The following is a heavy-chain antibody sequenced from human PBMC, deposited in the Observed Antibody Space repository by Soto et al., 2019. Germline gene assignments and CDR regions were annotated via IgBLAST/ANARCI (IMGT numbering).Heavy chain of an antibody. CDR2: TRYVGIP. J-gene: IGHJ6*02. CDR1: GVSLSGSTYY. CDR3: GSAHGMDV. V-gene: IGHV4-31*03. Sequence: QVQLQESGPGLVEPSQTLSLTCTVSGVSLSGSTYYWSWIRQLPGKGLEWIGFTRYVGIPYHNPSLKSRATISVQSSKNQFTLRLTSLAAADTASYYCGSAHGMDVWGRWTTVIVSS. D-gene: IGHD6-6*01.